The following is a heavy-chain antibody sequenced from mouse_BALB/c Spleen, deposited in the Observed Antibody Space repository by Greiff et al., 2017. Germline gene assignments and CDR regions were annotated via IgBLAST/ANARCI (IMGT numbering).Heavy chain of an antibody. CDR2: ISYDGSN. V-gene: IGHV3-6*02. CDR3: AIYGDADAMDY. J-gene: IGHJ4*01. Sequence: ESGPGLVKPSQSLSLTCSVTGYSITSGYIWNWIRQFPGNQLEWMGYISYDGSNNYNPSLNNRISITRDTSKNQFFLKLNAVTTTNTASYYCAIYGDADAMDYGGQGTSVTVSS. D-gene: IGHD1-1*01. CDR1: GYSITSGYI.